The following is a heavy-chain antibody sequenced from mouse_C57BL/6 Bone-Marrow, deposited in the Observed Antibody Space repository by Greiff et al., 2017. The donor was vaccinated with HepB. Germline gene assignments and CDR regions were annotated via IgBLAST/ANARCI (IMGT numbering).Heavy chain of an antibody. CDR1: GYTFTSYW. V-gene: IGHV1-50*01. CDR2: IDPSDSYT. D-gene: IGHD2-4*01. J-gene: IGHJ4*01. Sequence: VQLQQPGAELVKPGASVKLSCKASGYTFTSYWMQWVKQRPGQGLEWIGEIDPSDSYTNYNQKFKGKATLTVDTSSSTAYMQLSSLTSEDSAVYYWERRGLRPHYYAMDYWGQGTAVTVSS. CDR3: ERRGLRPHYYAMDY.